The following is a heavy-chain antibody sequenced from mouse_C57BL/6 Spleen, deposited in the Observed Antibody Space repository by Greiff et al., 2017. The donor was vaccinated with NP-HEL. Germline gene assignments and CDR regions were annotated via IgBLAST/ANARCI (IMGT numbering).Heavy chain of an antibody. CDR3: TTTTVVDGFDY. CDR1: GFNIKDDY. D-gene: IGHD1-1*01. CDR2: IDPENGDT. V-gene: IGHV14-4*01. J-gene: IGHJ2*01. Sequence: VHVKQSGAELVRPGASVKLSCTASGFNIKDDYMHWVKQRPEQGLEWIGWIDPENGDTEYASKFQGKATITADTSSNTAYLQLSSLTSEDTAVYYCTTTTVVDGFDYWGQGTTLTVSS.